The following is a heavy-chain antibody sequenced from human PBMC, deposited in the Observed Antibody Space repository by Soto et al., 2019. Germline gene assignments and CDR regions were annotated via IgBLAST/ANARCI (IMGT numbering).Heavy chain of an antibody. CDR2: IIPILGIA. D-gene: IGHD2-2*01. V-gene: IGHV1-69*02. CDR1: GGTFSSYT. Sequence: QVQLVQSGAEVKKPGSSVKVSCKASGGTFSSYTISWVRQAPGQGLEWMGRIIPILGIANYAQKFQGRVTITADKSTSTAYMERSSLRSEDTAVYYCARTALPAAMSSGRSLDYWGQGTLVTVSS. CDR3: ARTALPAAMSSGRSLDY. J-gene: IGHJ4*02.